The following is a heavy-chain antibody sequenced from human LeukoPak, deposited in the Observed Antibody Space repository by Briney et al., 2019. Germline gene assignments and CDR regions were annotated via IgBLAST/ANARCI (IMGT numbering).Heavy chain of an antibody. V-gene: IGHV4-59*08. D-gene: IGHD1-26*01. CDR3: ARHAISGSYSDAFDI. J-gene: IGHJ3*02. CDR2: IYYSGST. CDR1: GGSISSYY. Sequence: PSETLSLTCTVSGGSISSYYWGWIRQPPGKGLEWIGYIYYSGSTNYNPSLKSRVTISVDTSKNQFSLKLSSVTAADTAVYYCARHAISGSYSDAFDIWGQGTMVTVSS.